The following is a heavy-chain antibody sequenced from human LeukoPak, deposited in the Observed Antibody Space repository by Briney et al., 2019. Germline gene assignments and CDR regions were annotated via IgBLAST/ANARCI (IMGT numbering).Heavy chain of an antibody. J-gene: IGHJ4*02. V-gene: IGHV1-18*01. Sequence: ASVKVSCKASGYTFTSYDINWVRQAPGQGLEWMGWISAYNGNTNYAQKLQGRVTMTTDTSTSTAYMELRSLRSDDTAVYYCARGIRSRQSVPFDYWGQGTLVTVSS. CDR3: ARGIRSRQSVPFDY. CDR1: GYTFTSYD. CDR2: ISAYNGNT.